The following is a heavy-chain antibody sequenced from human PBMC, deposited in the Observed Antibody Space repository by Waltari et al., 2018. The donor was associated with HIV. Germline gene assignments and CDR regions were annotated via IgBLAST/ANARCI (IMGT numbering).Heavy chain of an antibody. Sequence: QVLLQQRRPPLLQPSESHLLPSAVYGGSLGGCSCDCNRNSPGGTLEWIGEINHTGKTNYNPALDRRFAISVDVSKNQFSLTLTSVTAADTATYFCARDKVLLLFGESRGLGDFDAWGQGTAVVVSS. J-gene: IGHJ3*01. D-gene: IGHD3-10*01. CDR3: ARDKVLLLFGESRGLGDFDA. CDR2: INHTGKT. V-gene: IGHV4-34*02. CDR1: GGSLGGCS.